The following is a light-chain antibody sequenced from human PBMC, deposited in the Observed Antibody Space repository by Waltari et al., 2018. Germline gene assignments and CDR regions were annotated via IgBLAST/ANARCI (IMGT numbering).Light chain of an antibody. CDR3: QHRHSYPIT. J-gene: IGKJ5*01. CDR2: TAS. Sequence: DIQLTQSPSFLSASVGDRVTITCRSSQGISNYLAWYQHKPGKAPKLLIHTASTLQGGVPSRFSGSGSGTEFTLTISSLQPEDFATYYCQHRHSYPITFGQGTRLEIK. CDR1: QGISNY. V-gene: IGKV1-9*01.